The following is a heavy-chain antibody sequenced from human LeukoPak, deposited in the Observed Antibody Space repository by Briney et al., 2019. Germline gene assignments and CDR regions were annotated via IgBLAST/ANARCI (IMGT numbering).Heavy chain of an antibody. J-gene: IGHJ4*02. V-gene: IGHV6-1*01. Sequence: SQTLSLTCAISGDSVSSNSAARNWIRQSPSGGLEWLGRTYYRSKWYNDYAVSVKSRITINPDTSKNQFSLQLNSVTPEDTAVYYCARVFRGRTYDILTGYYNTYYFDYWGQGTLVTVSS. CDR1: GDSVSSNSAA. D-gene: IGHD3-9*01. CDR2: TYYRSKWYN. CDR3: ARVFRGRTYDILTGYYNTYYFDY.